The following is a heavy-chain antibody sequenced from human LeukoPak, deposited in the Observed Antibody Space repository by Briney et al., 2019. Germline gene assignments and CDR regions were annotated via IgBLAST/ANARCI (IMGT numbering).Heavy chain of an antibody. CDR2: IHPSGGST. V-gene: IGHV1-2*02. Sequence: ASVKVSCKASGYTFTNYYMHWVRQAPGQGLEWMGLIHPSGGSTDYAQKFQGRVTMTRDTSISTAYMELSRLRSDDTAVYYCASPCSSTSCNYGFNMDVWGKGTTVTVSS. J-gene: IGHJ6*03. D-gene: IGHD2-2*01. CDR1: GYTFTNYY. CDR3: ASPCSSTSCNYGFNMDV.